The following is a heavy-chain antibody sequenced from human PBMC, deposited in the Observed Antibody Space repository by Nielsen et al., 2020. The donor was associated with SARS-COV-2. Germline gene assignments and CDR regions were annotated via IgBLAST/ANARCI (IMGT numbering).Heavy chain of an antibody. CDR1: GFPFSSYE. CDR2: IGGNGRNI. CDR3: ASVYYDSSGYYHYYYYYYGMDV. D-gene: IGHD3-22*01. Sequence: AGSLRLSCAASGFPFSSYEMNWVRQAPGKALEWLSYIGGNGRNIFYADSVKGRFTISRDNTENSLSLQMNSLRAEDTAVYYCASVYYDSSGYYHYYYYYYGMDVWGQGTTVTVSS. V-gene: IGHV3-48*03. J-gene: IGHJ6*02.